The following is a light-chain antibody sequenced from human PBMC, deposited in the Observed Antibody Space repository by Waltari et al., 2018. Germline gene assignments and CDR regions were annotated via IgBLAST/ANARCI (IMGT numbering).Light chain of an antibody. CDR3: SSYTRRSYWV. Sequence: QSALTQPASVSGSPGQSITISCTGTSSDVGFYDFVSWFQQHPGKAPKVMIYKVNNRPSGVSNLFPGSKSANTASLTISGLQAEDEADYYCSSYTRRSYWVFGGGTQLTVL. J-gene: IGLJ3*02. CDR1: SSDVGFYDF. CDR2: KVN. V-gene: IGLV2-14*01.